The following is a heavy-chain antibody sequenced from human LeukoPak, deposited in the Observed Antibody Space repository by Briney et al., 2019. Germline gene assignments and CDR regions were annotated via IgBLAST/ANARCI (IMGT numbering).Heavy chain of an antibody. CDR3: ARGAYGDK. J-gene: IGHJ4*02. D-gene: IGHD4-17*01. CDR1: GYTLTSYG. V-gene: IGHV1-18*01. CDR2: ISTQSGNT. Sequence: GASVKVSCEASGYTLTSYGINWMRQAPGQGLEWMGWISTQSGNTNYAQKFQGRLTLTTDRSTNTAYMELRSLRSDDTAVYYCARGAYGDKWGQGTMVTVSS.